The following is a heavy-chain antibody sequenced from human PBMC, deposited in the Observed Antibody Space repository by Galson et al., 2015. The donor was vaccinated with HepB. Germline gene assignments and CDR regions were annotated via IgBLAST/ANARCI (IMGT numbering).Heavy chain of an antibody. CDR2: IHGDGSST. J-gene: IGHJ6*02. Sequence: SLRLSCAASGFAFGPSWMHWVRQAPGKGLVWVSRIHGDGSSTTYAESVKGRFTISRDNAKNTLYLQMTSLRAEDSAVYFCAREGSYYESGAFLPNYYFGLDAWGQGTTVIVSS. D-gene: IGHD3-22*01. CDR1: GFAFGPSW. V-gene: IGHV3-74*01. CDR3: AREGSYYESGAFLPNYYFGLDA.